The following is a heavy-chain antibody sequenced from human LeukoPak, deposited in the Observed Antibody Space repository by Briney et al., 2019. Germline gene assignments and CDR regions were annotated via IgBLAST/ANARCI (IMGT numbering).Heavy chain of an antibody. Sequence: GGSLRLSCVASGLTVSRHYMTWVRQAPGKGLEWLSVISTGGSTNYADSVKGRFTISRDNSKNILYLQMNSLRAEDTAVYYCARDDYYDSSGLDYWGQGILVTVSS. CDR1: GLTVSRHY. V-gene: IGHV3-53*01. D-gene: IGHD3-22*01. CDR2: ISTGGST. CDR3: ARDDYYDSSGLDY. J-gene: IGHJ4*02.